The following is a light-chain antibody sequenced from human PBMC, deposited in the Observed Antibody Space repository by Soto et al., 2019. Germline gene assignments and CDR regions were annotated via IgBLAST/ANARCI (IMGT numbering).Light chain of an antibody. CDR3: QQYNRYFSWT. V-gene: IGKV1-5*03. CDR2: KAS. J-gene: IGKJ1*01. CDR1: QSISSW. Sequence: DIQMTQSPSTLSASVGDRVTITCRASQSISSWLAWYQQKPGKAPKLLIYKASSLESGVPSRISGSGSGTEFTLTISRLQHDDFATYYCQQYNRYFSWTFGQGTKVEIK.